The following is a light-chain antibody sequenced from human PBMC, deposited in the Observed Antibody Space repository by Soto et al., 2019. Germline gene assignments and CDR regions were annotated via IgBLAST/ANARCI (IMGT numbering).Light chain of an antibody. Sequence: EIVLTQSPGALSLSPGERATLSCRASQRVSNSHSAWYQQKPGQAPRLLIYGASNRDTGVSDRCSGSGSGTHFTLTITKLEPEDSAVYYCRQYDRPHLFGGGTKVEI. CDR2: GAS. V-gene: IGKV3-20*01. CDR1: QRVSNSH. CDR3: RQYDRPHL. J-gene: IGKJ4*01.